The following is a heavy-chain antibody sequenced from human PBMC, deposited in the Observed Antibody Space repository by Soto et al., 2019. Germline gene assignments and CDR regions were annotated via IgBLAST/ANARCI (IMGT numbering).Heavy chain of an antibody. J-gene: IGHJ3*02. CDR2: ISGSGGST. CDR3: AKDTRSSGWYQDAFDI. Sequence: GGSLRLSCSASGFTFSSYAMSWVRQAQGKGLEWVSAISGSGGSTYYADSVKGRFTISRDNSKNTLYLQMNSLRAEDTAVYYCAKDTRSSGWYQDAFDIWGQGTMVTVSS. CDR1: GFTFSSYA. D-gene: IGHD6-19*01. V-gene: IGHV3-23*01.